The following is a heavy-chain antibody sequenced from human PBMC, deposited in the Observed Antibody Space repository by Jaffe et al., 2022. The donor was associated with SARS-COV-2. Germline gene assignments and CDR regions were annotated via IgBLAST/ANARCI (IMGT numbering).Heavy chain of an antibody. CDR2: IKEDGSER. Sequence: EVQLVESGGGLVQPGGSLRLSCVASGFTFSNYWMNWVRQAPGKGLEWVANIKEDGSERYYVDSVKGRFTISRDNAKSTLTLQINSLRAEDTAVYYCARDGTGIVEFDYWGRGTLVTVSS. V-gene: IGHV3-7*01. CDR1: GFTFSNYW. D-gene: IGHD3-10*01. J-gene: IGHJ4*02. CDR3: ARDGTGIVEFDY.